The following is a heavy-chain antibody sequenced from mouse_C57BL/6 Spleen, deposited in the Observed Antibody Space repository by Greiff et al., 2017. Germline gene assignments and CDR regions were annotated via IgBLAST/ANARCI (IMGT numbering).Heavy chain of an antibody. CDR3: ARHGGSSPSYWDFDV. Sequence: EVQGVESGGDLVKPGGSLKLSCAASGFTFSSYGMSWVRQTPDKRLEWVATISSGGSYTYYPDSVKGRFTISPDNAKNTLYLQMSSLKSEDTAMYDWARHGGSSPSYWDFDVWGTGTTVTVAS. CDR1: GFTFSSYG. D-gene: IGHD1-1*01. V-gene: IGHV5-6*01. J-gene: IGHJ1*03. CDR2: ISSGGSYT.